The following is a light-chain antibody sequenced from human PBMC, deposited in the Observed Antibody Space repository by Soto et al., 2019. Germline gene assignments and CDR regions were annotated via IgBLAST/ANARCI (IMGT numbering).Light chain of an antibody. CDR2: SNN. V-gene: IGLV1-44*01. J-gene: IGLJ1*01. CDR3: AAWDDSLNGDV. CDR1: SSNIGSNT. Sequence: QSVLTQPPSASGTPGQRVTISCSGSSSNIGSNTVNWYQQLPGTAPKLLIYSNNQRPSGDPDRFSGSKSGTSASLAISGFQSEDESEYYCAAWDDSLNGDVFGTGTKVTVL.